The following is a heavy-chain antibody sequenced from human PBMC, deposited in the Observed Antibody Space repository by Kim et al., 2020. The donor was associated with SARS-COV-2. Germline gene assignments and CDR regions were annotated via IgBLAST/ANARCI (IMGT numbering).Heavy chain of an antibody. CDR1: GFTFSDYY. CDR2: ISSSGIMV. D-gene: IGHD3-9*01. Sequence: GGSLRLSCTASGFTFSDYYMTWIRQAPGKGLEWVSHISSSGIMVDYSDSLNGRFTVSRDNAKGSLYLQMNSLTAEDTAVYYCARDRGNFDWLGGPYDYWGQGTPVTVSS. CDR3: ARDRGNFDWLGGPYDY. V-gene: IGHV3-11*01. J-gene: IGHJ4*02.